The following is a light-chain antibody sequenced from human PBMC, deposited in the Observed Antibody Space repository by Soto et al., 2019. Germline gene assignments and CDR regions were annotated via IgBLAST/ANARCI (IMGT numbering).Light chain of an antibody. CDR1: NSDIGGYNF. Sequence: QSALTQPPSASGSPGRSVTISCTGTNSDIGGYNFVSWYQQHPGKAPRLMIYEVNKRPSGVPDRFSGSKSGNTASLTVSGLQAEDEADYYCSSHAGNDNWGVFGGGTKLTVL. CDR3: SSHAGNDNWGV. V-gene: IGLV2-8*01. J-gene: IGLJ3*02. CDR2: EVN.